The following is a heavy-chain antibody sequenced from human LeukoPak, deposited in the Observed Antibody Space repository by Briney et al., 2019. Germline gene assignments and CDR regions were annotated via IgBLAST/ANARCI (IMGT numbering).Heavy chain of an antibody. CDR1: GYTFTGYY. J-gene: IGHJ5*02. CDR2: INPNSGGT. D-gene: IGHD6-6*01. CDR3: ARDGSSSPSRWFDP. Sequence: GASVKVSCKASGYTFTGYYMHWVRQAPGQGLEWMGRINPNSGGTNYAQKFQGRVTMTRDTSISTAYVELSRLRSDDTAVYYCARDGSSSPSRWFDPWGQGTLVTVSS. V-gene: IGHV1-2*06.